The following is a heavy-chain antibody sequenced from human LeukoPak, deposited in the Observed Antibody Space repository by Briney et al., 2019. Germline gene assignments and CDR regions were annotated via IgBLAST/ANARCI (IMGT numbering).Heavy chain of an antibody. CDR3: ARGYSSSWYLSGFDP. Sequence: ASVKVSCKASGYTFTGYYMHWVRQAPGQGLEWMGWINPNSGGTNYAQKFQGRVTMTRDTSISTAYMELSRLRSDDTAVYYCARGYSSSWYLSGFDPWGQRTLVTVSS. CDR1: GYTFTGYY. D-gene: IGHD6-13*01. V-gene: IGHV1-2*02. CDR2: INPNSGGT. J-gene: IGHJ5*02.